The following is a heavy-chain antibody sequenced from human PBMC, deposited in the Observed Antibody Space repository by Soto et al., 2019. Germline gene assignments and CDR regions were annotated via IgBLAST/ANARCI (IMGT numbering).Heavy chain of an antibody. Sequence: QVQLVQSGAEVKKPGASVKVSCKTSGYTYTEYPIHWVRQAPGQGLEWMGWINVGNGNAKYSQKFQGRVSMTRDTSAITAYMELSSLGSEDTAVYYCTSSSERGYWGQGTLVTVSS. V-gene: IGHV1-3*01. CDR3: TSSSERGY. J-gene: IGHJ4*02. CDR2: INVGNGNA. CDR1: GYTYTEYP.